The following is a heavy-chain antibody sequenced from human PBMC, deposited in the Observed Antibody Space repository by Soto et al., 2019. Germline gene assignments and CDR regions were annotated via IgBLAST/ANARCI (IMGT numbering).Heavy chain of an antibody. D-gene: IGHD2-21*01. CDR1: GGTFNTYT. CDR3: AITYCRDNSCPRDFDF. Sequence: QVQVVQSGAEVKKPESSVKVPCKPSGGTFNTYTVNWVRLAPGHGLEWMGRFIPILDMANYAQKFPDRVTITADRSTFTAYMELNSLTSDDTAGYYCAITYCRDNSCPRDFDFWGPGTRVTVSS. V-gene: IGHV1-69*02. CDR2: FIPILDMA. J-gene: IGHJ4*02.